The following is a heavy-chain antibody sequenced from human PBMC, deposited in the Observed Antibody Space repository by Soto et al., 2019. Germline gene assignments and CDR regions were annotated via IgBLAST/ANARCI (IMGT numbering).Heavy chain of an antibody. D-gene: IGHD6-13*01. Sequence: PSETLSLTCAVYGGSLSGYYWSWIRQPPGKGLEWIGEINHSGSTNYNPPLKSRVTISVDTYKNQFSLKLSSVTAADTAVYYCARGLSIAEAGTGCWFDPWGQGTLVTVSS. CDR1: GGSLSGYY. V-gene: IGHV4-34*01. CDR3: ARGLSIAEAGTGCWFDP. J-gene: IGHJ5*02. CDR2: INHSGST.